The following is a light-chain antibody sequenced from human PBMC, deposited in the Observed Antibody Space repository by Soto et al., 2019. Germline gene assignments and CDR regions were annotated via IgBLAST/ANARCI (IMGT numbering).Light chain of an antibody. CDR1: SSNIGSNY. V-gene: IGLV1-47*01. Sequence: QSVLTQPPSVSGAPGQRVTISCSGRSSNIGSNYVYWYQQLPGTAPKLLIYKDNQRPSGVPDRFSGSKSGTSASLAISGLRSEDEADYYCAAWDDSLSGVLFGGGTQLTVL. CDR2: KDN. CDR3: AAWDDSLSGVL. J-gene: IGLJ2*01.